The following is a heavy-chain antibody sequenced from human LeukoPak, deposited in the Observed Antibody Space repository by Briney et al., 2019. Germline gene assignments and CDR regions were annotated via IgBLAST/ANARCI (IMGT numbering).Heavy chain of an antibody. Sequence: ASVKVSRKVSGYTLTELSMHWVRQAPGKGLEWMGGFDPEDGETIYAQKFQGRVTMTEDTSTDTAYMELSSLRSEDTAVYYCARGTTTVRGGSRDAFDIWGQGTMVTVSS. D-gene: IGHD4-11*01. CDR3: ARGTTTVRGGSRDAFDI. J-gene: IGHJ3*02. CDR2: FDPEDGET. CDR1: GYTLTELS. V-gene: IGHV1-24*01.